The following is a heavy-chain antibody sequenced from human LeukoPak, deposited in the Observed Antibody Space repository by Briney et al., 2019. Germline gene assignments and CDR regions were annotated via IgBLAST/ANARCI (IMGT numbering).Heavy chain of an antibody. CDR3: ARPLTIFGVVSRRGAFDP. V-gene: IGHV4-34*01. CDR2: INHSGST. Sequence: SETLSLTCAVYGGSFSGYYWSWIRQPPGKGLEWIGEINHSGSTNYNPSLKSRVTISVDTSKNQFSLKLSSVTAADTAVYYCARPLTIFGVVSRRGAFDPWGQGTLVTVSS. CDR1: GGSFSGYY. D-gene: IGHD3-3*01. J-gene: IGHJ5*02.